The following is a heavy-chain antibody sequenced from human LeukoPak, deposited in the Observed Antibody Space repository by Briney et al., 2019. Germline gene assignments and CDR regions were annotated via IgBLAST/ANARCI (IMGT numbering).Heavy chain of an antibody. CDR2: IYSGGST. D-gene: IGHD6-19*01. CDR3: ASQSSGWFDY. CDR1: GFTVSSNY. J-gene: IGHJ4*02. V-gene: IGHV3-53*04. Sequence: GGSLRLSCAASGFTVSSNYMSWVRQAPGKGLEWVSVIYSGGSTYYADSVKGRFTISRHNSKNTLYLQMNSLRAEGTAVYYCASQSSGWFDYWGQGTLVTVSS.